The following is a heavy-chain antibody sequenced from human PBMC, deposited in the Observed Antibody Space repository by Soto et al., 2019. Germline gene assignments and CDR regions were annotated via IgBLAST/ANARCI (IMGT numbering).Heavy chain of an antibody. J-gene: IGHJ3*02. CDR2: INPSGGST. D-gene: IGHD2-2*01. CDR3: ARAGCSSTSCYNAFDI. CDR1: GYTFTSYY. V-gene: IGHV1-46*03. Sequence: ASVKVSCKASGYTFTSYYRHWVRQAPGQGLEWMGIINPSGGSTSYAQKFQGRVTMTRDTSTSTVYMELSSLRSEDTAVYYCARAGCSSTSCYNAFDIWGQGTMVTVSS.